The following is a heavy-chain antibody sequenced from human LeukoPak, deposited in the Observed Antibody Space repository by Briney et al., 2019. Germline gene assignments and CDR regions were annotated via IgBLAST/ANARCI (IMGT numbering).Heavy chain of an antibody. CDR2: ISSSSSYI. J-gene: IGHJ4*02. D-gene: IGHD3-9*01. Sequence: GGSLRLSCAASGFTFSSYSMNWVRQAPGKGLEWVSSISSSSSYIYYADSVKGRSTISRDNAKNSLYLQMNSLRAEDTAVYHCARGRYFDWLLLLFDYWGQGTLVTVSS. V-gene: IGHV3-21*01. CDR1: GFTFSSYS. CDR3: ARGRYFDWLLLLFDY.